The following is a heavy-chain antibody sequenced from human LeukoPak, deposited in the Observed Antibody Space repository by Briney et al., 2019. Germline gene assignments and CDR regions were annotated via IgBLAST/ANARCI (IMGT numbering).Heavy chain of an antibody. Sequence: SVKVSCKASGGTFSSYAMSWVRQAPGQGLEWMGGIIPIFGTANYAQKFQGRVTITTDESTSTAYMELSSLRSEDTAVCYCARDVWIAARFRYYYYMDVWGKGTTVTLSS. CDR3: ARDVWIAARFRYYYYMDV. V-gene: IGHV1-69*05. CDR2: IIPIFGTA. J-gene: IGHJ6*03. D-gene: IGHD6-6*01. CDR1: GGTFSSYA.